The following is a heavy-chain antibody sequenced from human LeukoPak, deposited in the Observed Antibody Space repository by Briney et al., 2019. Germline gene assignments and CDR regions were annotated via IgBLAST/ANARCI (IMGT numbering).Heavy chain of an antibody. CDR3: ARGPNYGNFDY. CDR2: IYPGDSDT. D-gene: IGHD4/OR15-4a*01. J-gene: IGHJ4*02. Sequence: EESLKISCNASGYIFTTYWIGWVRQMPGKVLEWMGIIYPGDSDTRYSPSFQGQVTISADKSITTAYLQWSSLKASDTAKYYCARGPNYGNFDYWGQGTLVTVSS. CDR1: GYIFTTYW. V-gene: IGHV5-51*01.